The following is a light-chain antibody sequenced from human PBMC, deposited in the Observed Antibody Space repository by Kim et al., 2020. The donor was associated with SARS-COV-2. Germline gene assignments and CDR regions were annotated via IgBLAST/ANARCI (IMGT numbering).Light chain of an antibody. J-gene: IGKJ2*01. CDR2: PPS. Sequence: ASVGDRFTITARASQGIRNDLGWYQQKPGKAPKLLFDPPSSLQRGVPSGLSGSGSGPDFPLPISSLHPEDFASYYCLQDYNYPRIFGQGTKLEI. CDR3: LQDYNYPRI. V-gene: IGKV1-6*01. CDR1: QGIRND.